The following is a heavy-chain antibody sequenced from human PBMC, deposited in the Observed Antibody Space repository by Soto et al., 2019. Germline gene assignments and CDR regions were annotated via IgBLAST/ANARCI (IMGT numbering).Heavy chain of an antibody. J-gene: IGHJ4*02. V-gene: IGHV3-23*01. Sequence: PGGSLSLSCAASGFTFSSYAMSWVRQAPGKGLEWVSSIIGSVGSTYYVVSVKGRFTISRDNSKNTLYLQMNSLRAEDTAVYYCAKGSYGSGSYYPIHFDYWGQGTLVTVSS. D-gene: IGHD3-10*01. CDR2: IIGSVGST. CDR1: GFTFSSYA. CDR3: AKGSYGSGSYYPIHFDY.